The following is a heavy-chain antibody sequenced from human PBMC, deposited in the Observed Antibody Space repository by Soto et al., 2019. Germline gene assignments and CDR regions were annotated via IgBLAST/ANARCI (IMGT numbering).Heavy chain of an antibody. J-gene: IGHJ3*01. V-gene: IGHV3-23*01. CDR3: AKGFIVVVTAIRPHDNFDV. Sequence: EVQLLESGGGLVQPGGSLRLSCAASGFTFNTYAMNWVRQVPGKGLEWVASSSGGGGSTDYADSVKGRFTISRDTSKNNLYLQMNSLNAEDTAVYYCAKGFIVVVTAIRPHDNFDVWGQGTIVTVSS. CDR1: GFTFNTYA. D-gene: IGHD2-21*02. CDR2: SSGGGGST.